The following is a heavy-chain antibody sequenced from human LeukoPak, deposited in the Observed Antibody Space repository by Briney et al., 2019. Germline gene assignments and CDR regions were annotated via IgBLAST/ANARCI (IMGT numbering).Heavy chain of an antibody. Sequence: PGGSLRLSCAASGFTFSDYYMSWIRQAPGKGLEWVSYISSSGSTIYYADSVKGRFTISRDNAKDSLYLQMNSLRAEDTAVYYCARDGFDGSSWYGSSWFDPWGQGTLVTVSS. V-gene: IGHV3-11*04. CDR3: ARDGFDGSSWYGSSWFDP. CDR2: ISSSGSTI. J-gene: IGHJ5*02. CDR1: GFTFSDYY. D-gene: IGHD6-13*01.